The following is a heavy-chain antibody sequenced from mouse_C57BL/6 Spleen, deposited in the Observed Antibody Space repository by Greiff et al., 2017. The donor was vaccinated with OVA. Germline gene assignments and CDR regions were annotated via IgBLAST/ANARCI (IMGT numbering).Heavy chain of an antibody. CDR1: GFTFSDYG. D-gene: IGHD2-5*01. CDR2: ISSGSSTI. Sequence: DVMLVESGGGLVKPGGSLKLSCAASGFTFSDYGMHWVRQAPEKGLEWVAYISSGSSTIYYADTVKGRFTISRDNAKNTLFLQMTSLRSEDTAMYYFAIYSNYAAWYFDVWGTGPTVTVSS. CDR3: AIYSNYAAWYFDV. V-gene: IGHV5-17*01. J-gene: IGHJ1*03.